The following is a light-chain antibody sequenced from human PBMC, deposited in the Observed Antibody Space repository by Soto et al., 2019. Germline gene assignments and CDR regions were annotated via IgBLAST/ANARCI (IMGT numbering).Light chain of an antibody. CDR3: NSYTSTGTWV. V-gene: IGLV2-14*01. Sequence: QSALTQPASVSGSPGQSITISCSGTSSDVGGSNYVSWYQQYPGKVPKVIIYEVSNRPSGVSNRFSGSKSDNTASLTIPGLQAEDEADYYCNSYTSTGTWVFGGGTKLTVL. J-gene: IGLJ3*02. CDR1: SSDVGGSNY. CDR2: EVS.